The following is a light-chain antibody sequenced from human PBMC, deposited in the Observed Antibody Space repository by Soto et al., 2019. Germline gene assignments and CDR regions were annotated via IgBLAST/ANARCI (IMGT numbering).Light chain of an antibody. CDR1: QSVSSSY. CDR3: QQYGSSPLT. V-gene: IGKV3-20*01. CDR2: GAS. J-gene: IGKJ4*01. Sequence: EIVLTQSPGTLSLSPGERATLSCRASQSVSSSYLAWYQQKPGQAPRLLIYGASSSATGIPDRFSGSGSGTDFTLTISRLEPEDFAVYYWQQYGSSPLTCGGGTKVEIK.